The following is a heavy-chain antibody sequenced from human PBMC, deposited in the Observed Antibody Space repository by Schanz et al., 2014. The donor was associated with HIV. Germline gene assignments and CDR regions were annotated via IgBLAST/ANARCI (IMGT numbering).Heavy chain of an antibody. J-gene: IGHJ4*02. CDR1: GFTSRFYA. CDR3: ANEEVPNDY. CDR2: RSYDGSNK. V-gene: IGHV3-30-3*02. Sequence: QVRLGESGGGVVQPGRALRLSCAASGFTSRFYAFPRAPQAPGKGPEWVAVRSYDGSNKYYADSVKGRFTISRDNSKNTLYLQMNSLRVEDTAVYYCANEEVPNDYWGQGTLVTVSS.